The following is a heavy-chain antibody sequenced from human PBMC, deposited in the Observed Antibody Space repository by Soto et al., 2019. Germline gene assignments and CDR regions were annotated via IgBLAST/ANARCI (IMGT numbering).Heavy chain of an antibody. CDR2: IIPILGIA. CDR3: ARGGVAGFDY. CDR1: GGTFSSYS. Sequence: QVQLVQSGAEVKKPGSSVKVSCKASGGTFSSYSVSWVRQAPGQGLEWMGRIIPILGIANYAQKFQGRVTITADKSTSTAYMELISLRAEDTAVYHCARGGVAGFDYWGQGTLVTVSS. V-gene: IGHV1-69*02. J-gene: IGHJ4*02. D-gene: IGHD6-19*01.